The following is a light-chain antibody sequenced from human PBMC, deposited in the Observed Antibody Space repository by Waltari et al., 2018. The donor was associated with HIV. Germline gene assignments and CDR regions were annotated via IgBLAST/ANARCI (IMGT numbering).Light chain of an antibody. V-gene: IGKV4-1*01. J-gene: IGKJ4*01. CDR2: WAS. Sequence: DIVMTQSPDSLAVSLGERATINCKSSQSVLYNSNNKNYLAWYQQKPGQPPKLLIYWASTRESGVPDRFSGSGSGTDFTLIISSLQAEDVAVYYCQQYYTTPPTFGGGTKVEIK. CDR1: QSVLYNSNNKNY. CDR3: QQYYTTPPT.